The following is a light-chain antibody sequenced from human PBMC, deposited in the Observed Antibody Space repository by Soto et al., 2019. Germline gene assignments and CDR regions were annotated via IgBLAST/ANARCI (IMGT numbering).Light chain of an antibody. CDR2: GAS. Sequence: IVMTQSPATLSVSPGERATLSCRASQSVGNNLAWYRQKSGQAPRLLIYGASTRATGIPARFSGSGSGTEFTLTIDSLQSDDFAVYLCQQYRTWPLTFGGGTKVEIK. CDR3: QQYRTWPLT. V-gene: IGKV3-15*01. J-gene: IGKJ4*01. CDR1: QSVGNN.